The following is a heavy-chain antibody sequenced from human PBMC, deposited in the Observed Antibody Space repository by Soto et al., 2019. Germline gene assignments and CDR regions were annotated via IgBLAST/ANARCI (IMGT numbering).Heavy chain of an antibody. Sequence: PGGSLRLSCAASGFTFSSYSMNWVRQAPGKGLEWVSSISSSSSYIYYADSVKGRFTISRDNAKNSLYLQMNSLRAEDTAVYYCARGGNYDFWSGFYVFERRNYYYYYMDVWGKGTTVPVSS. V-gene: IGHV3-21*01. J-gene: IGHJ6*03. CDR2: ISSSSSYI. CDR1: GFTFSSYS. CDR3: ARGGNYDFWSGFYVFERRNYYYYYMDV. D-gene: IGHD3-3*01.